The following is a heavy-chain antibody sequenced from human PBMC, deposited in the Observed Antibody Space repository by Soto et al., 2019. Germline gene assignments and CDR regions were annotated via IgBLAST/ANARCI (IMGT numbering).Heavy chain of an antibody. J-gene: IGHJ6*02. V-gene: IGHV4-30-4*01. D-gene: IGHD4-17*01. CDR1: GGSISSGDYY. CDR3: ARGRGDYGSMGV. Sequence: PSETLSLTCTVSGGSISSGDYYWSWIRQPPGKGLEWIGYIYYSGSTYYNPSLKSRVTISVDTSKNQFSLKLSSVTAADTAVYYCARGRGDYGSMGVWGQGTTVTVPS. CDR2: IYYSGST.